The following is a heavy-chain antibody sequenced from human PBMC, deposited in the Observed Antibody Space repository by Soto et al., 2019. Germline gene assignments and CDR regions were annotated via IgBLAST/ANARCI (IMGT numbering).Heavy chain of an antibody. CDR3: AKVGASSSSSG. CDR2: ISYDGSNK. J-gene: IGHJ4*02. Sequence: GGSLRLSCAASGFTFSSYGMHWVRQAPGKGLEWVAVISYDGSNKYYADSVKGRFTISRDNSKNTLYLQMNSLRAEDTAVYYCAKVGASSSSSGWGQGTLVTVSS. V-gene: IGHV3-30*18. D-gene: IGHD2-2*01. CDR1: GFTFSSYG.